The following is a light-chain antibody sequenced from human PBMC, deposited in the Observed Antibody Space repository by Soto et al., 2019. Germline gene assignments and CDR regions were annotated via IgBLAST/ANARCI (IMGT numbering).Light chain of an antibody. CDR1: QSVSSY. CDR2: DAS. CDR3: QQRSN. Sequence: DIVLTQSPATLSLSPGERATLSCRASQSVSSYLAWYQQKPGQAPRLLIYDASNRATGIPARFSGSGSGTDFTLTISSLEPEDFAFYYCQQRSNFGGGTKVEIK. V-gene: IGKV3-11*01. J-gene: IGKJ4*01.